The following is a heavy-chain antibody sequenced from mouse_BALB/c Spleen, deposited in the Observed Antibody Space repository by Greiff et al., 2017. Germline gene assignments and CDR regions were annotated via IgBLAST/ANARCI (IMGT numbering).Heavy chain of an antibody. CDR2: IWSGGST. Sequence: VKLMESGPGLVQPSQSLSITCTVSGFSLTSYGVHWVRQSPGKGLEWLGVIWSGGSTDYNAAFISRLSISKDNSKSQVFFKMNSLQADDTAIYYCDRNMDDYDGNAMDYWGQGTSVTVSS. D-gene: IGHD2-4*01. CDR3: DRNMDDYDGNAMDY. J-gene: IGHJ4*01. CDR1: GFSLTSYG. V-gene: IGHV2-4-1*01.